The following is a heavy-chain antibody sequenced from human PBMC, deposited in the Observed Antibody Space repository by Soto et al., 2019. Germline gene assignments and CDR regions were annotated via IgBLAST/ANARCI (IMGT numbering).Heavy chain of an antibody. CDR3: ARHKLGGYCGGDCYPVDYGMDV. CDR1: GYTFTGYY. D-gene: IGHD2-21*02. Sequence: ASVKVSCKASGYTFTGYYMHWVRQAPGQGLEWMGWINPNSGSIGYADSVKGRFTISRDNAKNSLYLQMNSLRSEDTAVYYCARHKLGGYCGGDCYPVDYGMDVWGQGTTVTVSS. V-gene: IGHV1-2*02. CDR2: INPNSGSI. J-gene: IGHJ6*02.